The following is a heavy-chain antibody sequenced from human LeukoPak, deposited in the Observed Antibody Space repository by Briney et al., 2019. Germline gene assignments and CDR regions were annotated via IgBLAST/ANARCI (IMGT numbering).Heavy chain of an antibody. CDR3: AKDISSVPGTPPRH. D-gene: IGHD2/OR15-2a*01. CDR1: GFTFSSYA. J-gene: IGHJ1*01. CDR2: ISGSGGST. V-gene: IGHV3-23*01. Sequence: GGSLRLSCAASGFTFSSYAMSWVRQAPGKGLEWVSAISGSGGSTYYADSVKGRFTISRDNSKNTLYLQMNSLRAEDTAVYYCAKDISSVPGTPPRHWGQGTLVTVSS.